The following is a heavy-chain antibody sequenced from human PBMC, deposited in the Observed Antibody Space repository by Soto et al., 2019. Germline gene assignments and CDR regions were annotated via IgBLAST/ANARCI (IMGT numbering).Heavy chain of an antibody. CDR3: ARDRVRVVVPAAINWFDP. V-gene: IGHV3-21*01. D-gene: IGHD2-2*01. CDR1: GFTFSSYS. J-gene: IGHJ5*02. Sequence: SGGSLRLSCAASGFTFSSYSMNWVRQAPGKGLEWVSSISSSSSYIYYADSVKDRFTISRDNAKNSLYLQMNSLRAEDTAVYYCARDRVRVVVPAAINWFDPWGQGTLVTVSS. CDR2: ISSSSSYI.